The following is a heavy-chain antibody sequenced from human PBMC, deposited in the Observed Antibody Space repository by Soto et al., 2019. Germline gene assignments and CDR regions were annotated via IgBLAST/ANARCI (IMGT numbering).Heavy chain of an antibody. V-gene: IGHV2-5*02. CDR1: GFSLSTNGVG. CDR3: AHVTTTRGYDAFDL. J-gene: IGHJ3*01. D-gene: IGHD2-15*01. CDR2: IYWDDDK. Sequence: QITLKESGPTLVKPTQTLTLTCTFSGFSLSTNGVGVGWIRQPPGKALEWLALIYWDDDKRSSPSLKTRLTITKPTSTNQVVHRMTNMDPVDTAAYYCAHVTTTRGYDAFDLWGQGTMVTVS.